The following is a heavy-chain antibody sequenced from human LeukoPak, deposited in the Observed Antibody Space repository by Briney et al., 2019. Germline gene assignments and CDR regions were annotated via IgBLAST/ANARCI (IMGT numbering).Heavy chain of an antibody. Sequence: GGSLRLSCAASGFTFNSYEMSWVRQAPGKGLEWVSAISGSGGSTYYADSVKGRFTISRDNSKNTLYLQMNSLRAEDTAVYYCAKEVGGSYYNWFDPWGQGTLVTVSS. V-gene: IGHV3-23*01. CDR3: AKEVGGSYYNWFDP. CDR2: ISGSGGST. D-gene: IGHD1-26*01. CDR1: GFTFNSYE. J-gene: IGHJ5*02.